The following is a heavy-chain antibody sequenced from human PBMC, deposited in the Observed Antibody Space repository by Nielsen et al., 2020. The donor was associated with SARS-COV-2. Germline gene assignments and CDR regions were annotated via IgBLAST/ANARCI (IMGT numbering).Heavy chain of an antibody. Sequence: GESLKISCAASGFTFDDYAMHWVRQAPGKGLEWVSAIGTAGDTYYPGSVKGRFTISRENAKNSLYLQMNSLRAGDTAVYYCARGTYYYDSSGYRTPYYFDYWGQGTLVTVSS. CDR2: IGTAGDT. CDR3: ARGTYYYDSSGYRTPYYFDY. CDR1: GFTFDDYA. J-gene: IGHJ4*02. D-gene: IGHD3-22*01. V-gene: IGHV3-13*01.